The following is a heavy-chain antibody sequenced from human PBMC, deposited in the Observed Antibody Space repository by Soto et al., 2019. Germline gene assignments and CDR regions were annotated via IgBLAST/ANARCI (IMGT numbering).Heavy chain of an antibody. CDR2: ISSSSYI. D-gene: IGHD3-3*01. CDR3: ARDRPTGRITIFGVVPGGGMDV. V-gene: IGHV3-21*01. CDR1: GFTFSSYS. J-gene: IGHJ6*02. Sequence: GGSLRLSCAASGFTFSSYSMNWVRQAPGKGLEWVSSISSSSYIYYADSVKGRFTISRDNAKNSLYLQMNSLRAEDTAVYYCARDRPTGRITIFGVVPGGGMDVWGQGTTVTVSS.